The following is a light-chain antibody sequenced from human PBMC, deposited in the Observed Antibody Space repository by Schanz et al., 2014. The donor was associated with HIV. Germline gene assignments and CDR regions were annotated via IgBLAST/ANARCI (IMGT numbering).Light chain of an antibody. V-gene: IGLV3-1*01. CDR3: QVWESSTGVV. CDR1: KLGEKY. Sequence: SYELTQPPSVSVSPGQTASITCSGDKLGEKYACWYQQKPGQSPVLVIYQDNKRPSGIPERFSGSNSGNTATLTISRVEAGDEADYYCQVWESSTGVVFGGGTKLTVL. CDR2: QDN. J-gene: IGLJ2*01.